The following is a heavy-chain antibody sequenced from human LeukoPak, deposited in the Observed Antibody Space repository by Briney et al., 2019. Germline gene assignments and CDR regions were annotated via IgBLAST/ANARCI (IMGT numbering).Heavy chain of an antibody. D-gene: IGHD6-19*01. Sequence: PGGSLRLSCAASGFTFNNHAMSWARQAPGKGLKWVSSITVNGDGTNYADAVKGRFTISRVNSKNTVYLQRNSLRADDTAKYYCAKDRLGAVAEYPDYWGQGTLVTVSS. CDR2: ITVNGDGT. V-gene: IGHV3-23*01. CDR3: AKDRLGAVAEYPDY. CDR1: GFTFNNHA. J-gene: IGHJ4*02.